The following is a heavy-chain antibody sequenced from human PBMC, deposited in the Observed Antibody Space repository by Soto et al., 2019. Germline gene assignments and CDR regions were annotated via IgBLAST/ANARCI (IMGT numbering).Heavy chain of an antibody. J-gene: IGHJ4*02. CDR3: AKWSSTWSQIIDY. Sequence: RSLRLSCAASGFTFNNYAMNWVRQAPGKGLEWVSAISGTGGTTYYADSVKDRFAISRDNSKNTLYLQMNSLRAEDTAVYYCAKWSSTWSQIIDYWGQGTLVTVSS. CDR2: ISGTGGTT. D-gene: IGHD6-13*01. CDR1: GFTFNNYA. V-gene: IGHV3-23*01.